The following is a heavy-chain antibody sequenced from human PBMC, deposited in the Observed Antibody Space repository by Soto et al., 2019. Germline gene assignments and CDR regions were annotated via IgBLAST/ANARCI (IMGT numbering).Heavy chain of an antibody. Sequence: EVQLVESGGGLVQPGGSLRLSCVASGFTFSTDSMNWVRQAPGKGLEWVAHISTSGATRYYADSVKGRFTISRDNAKTTLYLQMDSLRNEDTAVYYCARFFGSGFDYWGQGTLVTVSS. J-gene: IGHJ4*02. CDR2: ISTSGATR. D-gene: IGHD6-19*01. CDR3: ARFFGSGFDY. V-gene: IGHV3-48*02. CDR1: GFTFSTDS.